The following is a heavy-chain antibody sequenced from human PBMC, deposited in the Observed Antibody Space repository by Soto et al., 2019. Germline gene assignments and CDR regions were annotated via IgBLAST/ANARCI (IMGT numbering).Heavy chain of an antibody. V-gene: IGHV4-34*01. D-gene: IGHD3-9*01. J-gene: IGHJ5*02. CDR3: ARGSYDILTGYPNWFDP. CDR2: INHSGST. Sequence: SETLSLTCAVYGGSFSGYYWSWIRQPPGKGLEWIGEINHSGSTNYNPSLKSRVTISVDTSKNLFSLKLSSVTAADTAVYYCARGSYDILTGYPNWFDPWGQGTLVTVSS. CDR1: GGSFSGYY.